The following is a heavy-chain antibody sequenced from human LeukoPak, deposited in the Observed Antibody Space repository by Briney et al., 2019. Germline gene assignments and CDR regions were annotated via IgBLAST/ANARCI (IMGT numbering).Heavy chain of an antibody. CDR3: ARAQGDYRNFNNKWFDP. CDR1: GGTFSNFA. V-gene: IGHV1-69*05. CDR2: IIPIFGAA. Sequence: EASVKVSCKASGGTFSNFAISWVRQAPGQGLQWMGGIIPIFGAASYAQKFQGRVTITTDESTSTAYMELRSLRSEDTAVYYCARAQGDYRNFNNKWFDPWGQGTLVTVSS. J-gene: IGHJ5*02. D-gene: IGHD4-11*01.